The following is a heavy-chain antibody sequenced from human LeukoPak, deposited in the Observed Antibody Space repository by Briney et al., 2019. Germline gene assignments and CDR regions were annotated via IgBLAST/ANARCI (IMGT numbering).Heavy chain of an antibody. CDR3: ARDFHGYSSTNWLDP. Sequence: ASVKVSCKASGGTFSSYAISWVRQAPGQGLEWMGGIIPIFGTANYAQKFQGRVTITADKSTSTAYMELSSLRSEDTAVYYCARDFHGYSSTNWLDPWGQGTLVTVSS. D-gene: IGHD5-18*01. CDR1: GGTFSSYA. CDR2: IIPIFGTA. V-gene: IGHV1-69*06. J-gene: IGHJ5*02.